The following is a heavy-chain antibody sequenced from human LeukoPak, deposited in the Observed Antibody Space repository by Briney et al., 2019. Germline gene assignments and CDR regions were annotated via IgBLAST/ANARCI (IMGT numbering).Heavy chain of an antibody. CDR2: LYYSGST. J-gene: IGHJ3*02. D-gene: IGHD1-7*01. V-gene: IGHV4-31*03. Sequence: SSETLSLTCTVSGGSISSGGYYWSWIRQHPGKGLEWIGYLYYSGSTYYNPSLKSRVTISVDTSKNRFSLKLSSVTAADTAVYCCARDPGGNWNYQHDAFDIWGQGTMVTVSS. CDR1: GGSISSGGYY. CDR3: ARDPGGNWNYQHDAFDI.